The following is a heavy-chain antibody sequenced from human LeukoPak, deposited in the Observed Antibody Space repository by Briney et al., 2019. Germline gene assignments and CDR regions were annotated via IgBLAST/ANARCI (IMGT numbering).Heavy chain of an antibody. CDR1: TFTFSSYT. Sequence: GGSLRLSCAASTFTFSSYTMSWLRQAPGKGLEWVSAISNSGGNTYYADCVKGRFTISRDNHKNTVYLKMKSLRAEDTAVYYCAKDGYVSWAYQLSHFDYWGQGTLVTVSS. V-gene: IGHV3-23*01. CDR3: AKDGYVSWAYQLSHFDY. D-gene: IGHD2-2*03. CDR2: ISNSGGNT. J-gene: IGHJ4*02.